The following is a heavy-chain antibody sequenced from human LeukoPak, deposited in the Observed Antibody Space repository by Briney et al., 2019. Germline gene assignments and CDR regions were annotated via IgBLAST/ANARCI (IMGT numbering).Heavy chain of an antibody. CDR3: ARVYYAGWFDP. V-gene: IGHV1-3*01. J-gene: IGHJ5*02. CDR2: INAGNGNT. D-gene: IGHD2-8*01. Sequence: GASAKVSCTASGYTFTSYAMHWVRQAPGQRLEWMGWINAGNGNTKYSQKFQGRVTITRDTSASTAYMELSSLRSEDTAVYYCARVYYAGWFDPWGQGTLVTVSS. CDR1: GYTFTSYA.